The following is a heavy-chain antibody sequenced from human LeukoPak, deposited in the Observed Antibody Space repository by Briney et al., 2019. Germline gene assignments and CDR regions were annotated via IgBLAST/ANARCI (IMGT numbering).Heavy chain of an antibody. CDR1: GYTFTSYW. D-gene: IGHD2-2*03. CDR3: ARLGYCSRGTCYAFDY. V-gene: IGHV5-51*01. J-gene: IGHJ4*02. CDR2: FYPGDSDT. Sequence: GESLKISCKGSGYTFTSYWIGWVRQMPGKGLEWMGIFYPGDSDTGYSPSFQGQVTMSADKSITTAYLQWSSLKASDTAMYFCARLGYCSRGTCYAFDYWGQGTLVTVSS.